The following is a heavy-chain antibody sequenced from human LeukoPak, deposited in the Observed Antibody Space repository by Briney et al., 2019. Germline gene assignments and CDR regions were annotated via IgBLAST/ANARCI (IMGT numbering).Heavy chain of an antibody. Sequence: GGPLKLSCAASGFTFSGSPMHWVRQASGKGLEWVGRIKTKANSYATAYAASGKGRFTISRDDAKNTEYLQMNSLKTEDTAVYYCTRLSNIHCSGGSCYFDYWGQGTLVTVSS. V-gene: IGHV3-73*01. D-gene: IGHD2-15*01. CDR2: IKTKANSYAT. J-gene: IGHJ4*02. CDR3: TRLSNIHCSGGSCYFDY. CDR1: GFTFSGSP.